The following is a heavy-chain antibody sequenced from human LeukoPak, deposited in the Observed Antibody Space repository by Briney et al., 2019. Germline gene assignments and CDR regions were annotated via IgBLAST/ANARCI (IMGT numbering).Heavy chain of an antibody. CDR2: ISSSSSYI. V-gene: IGHV3-21*04. CDR1: GFTFSSYS. Sequence: PGGSLRLSCAASGFTFSSYSMNWVRQAPGKGLEWVSSISSSSSYIYYADSVKGRFTISRDNAKNSLYLQMNSLRAEDTAVYYCAREPLCSGGSCYGSWFDPWGQGTLVTVSS. D-gene: IGHD2-15*01. J-gene: IGHJ5*02. CDR3: AREPLCSGGSCYGSWFDP.